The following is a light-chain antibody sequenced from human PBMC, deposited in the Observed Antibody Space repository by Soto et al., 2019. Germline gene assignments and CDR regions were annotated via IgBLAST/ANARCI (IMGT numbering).Light chain of an antibody. Sequence: QCPLAQDASVSGSPGPSITISCTRTRDHVGAYNSVSWYQQLPHKAPQVILYKGTQRPSGVSSRFSGSKSGNAASLTSSGLQADDEADYFCCSSAPERTYVFGTGTKVTVL. V-gene: IGLV2-23*01. CDR1: RDHVGAYNS. J-gene: IGLJ1*01. CDR3: CSSAPERTYV. CDR2: KGT.